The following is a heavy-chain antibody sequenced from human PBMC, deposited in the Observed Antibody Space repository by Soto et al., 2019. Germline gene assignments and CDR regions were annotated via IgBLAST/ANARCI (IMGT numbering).Heavy chain of an antibody. CDR2: IGAAGDT. CDR3: VRGVLGPGDYYYGMDV. Sequence: PGGPLSLSCTASGFTLNNYDMHWVRQSTGKGLEWLSGIGAAGDTYYPGAVNGRFTISRDNARNSLYLQMNSLSAADTAVYYCVRGVLGPGDYYYGMDVWGQGTTVTVSS. D-gene: IGHD2-8*02. CDR1: GFTLNNYD. J-gene: IGHJ6*02. V-gene: IGHV3-13*01.